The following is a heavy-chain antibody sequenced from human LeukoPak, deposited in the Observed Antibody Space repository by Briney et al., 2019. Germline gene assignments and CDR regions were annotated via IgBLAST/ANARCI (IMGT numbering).Heavy chain of an antibody. CDR3: AGDWGRGYSYGIDFWYYYYGMDV. CDR1: GFTVSSNY. J-gene: IGHJ6*02. D-gene: IGHD5-18*01. V-gene: IGHV3-7*01. CDR2: IKQDGSEK. Sequence: GGSLRLSCAASGFTVSSNYMSWVRQAPGKGLEWVANIKQDGSEKYYVDSVKGRFTISRDNAKNSVYMQMNSLRAEDTAVYSCAGDWGRGYSYGIDFWYYYYGMDVWGQGTTVTVSS.